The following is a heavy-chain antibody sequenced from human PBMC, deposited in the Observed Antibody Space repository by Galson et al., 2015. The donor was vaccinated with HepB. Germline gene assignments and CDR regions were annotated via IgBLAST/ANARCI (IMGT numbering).Heavy chain of an antibody. Sequence: SLRLSCAASGFTFSSYAMNWVRQAPGKGLECVAVLSSHGDNEYYADSVKGRFTISRDNSENTVYLQMHSLRVEDTAVYYCARTFYFDYWGQGTLVTVSS. CDR1: GFTFSSYA. J-gene: IGHJ4*02. D-gene: IGHD3-16*01. CDR2: LSSHGDNE. V-gene: IGHV3-30*04. CDR3: ARTFYFDY.